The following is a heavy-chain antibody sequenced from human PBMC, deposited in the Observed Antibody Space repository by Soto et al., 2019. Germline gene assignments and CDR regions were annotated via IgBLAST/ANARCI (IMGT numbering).Heavy chain of an antibody. V-gene: IGHV3-30-3*01. CDR1: GFTFSSYA. Sequence: GGSLRLSCAASGFTFSSYAMHWVRQAPGKGLEWVAVISYDGSNKYYADSVKGRFTISRDNSKNTLYLQMNSLRAEDTAVYYCARDPYGGYGHFDYWGQGTLVTVSS. D-gene: IGHD5-12*01. J-gene: IGHJ4*02. CDR3: ARDPYGGYGHFDY. CDR2: ISYDGSNK.